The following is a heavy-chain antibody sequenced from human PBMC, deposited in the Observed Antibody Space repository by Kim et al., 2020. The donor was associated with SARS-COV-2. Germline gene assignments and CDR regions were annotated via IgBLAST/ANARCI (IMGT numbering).Heavy chain of an antibody. Sequence: YADSVKGRFTISRDNAKNTLYLQMNSLRAEDTAVYYCARGEYSSSSLIDYWGQGTLVTVSS. CDR3: ARGEYSSSSLIDY. V-gene: IGHV3-74*01. D-gene: IGHD6-6*01. J-gene: IGHJ4*02.